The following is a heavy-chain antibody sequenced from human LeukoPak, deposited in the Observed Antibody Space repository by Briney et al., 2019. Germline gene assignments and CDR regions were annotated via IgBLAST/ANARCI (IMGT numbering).Heavy chain of an antibody. Sequence: SETLSLTCAVYGGSFSGYYWSWIRQPPGKGLEWIGEINHSGSTNYNPSLKSRVTISVDTSKNQFSLKLSSVTAADTAVYYCARDVTTVNFDYWGQGTLVTVSS. V-gene: IGHV4-34*01. CDR2: INHSGST. D-gene: IGHD4-17*01. CDR3: ARDVTTVNFDY. CDR1: GGSFSGYY. J-gene: IGHJ4*02.